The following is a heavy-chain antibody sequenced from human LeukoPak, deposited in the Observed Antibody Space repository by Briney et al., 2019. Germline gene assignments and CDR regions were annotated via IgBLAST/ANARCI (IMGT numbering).Heavy chain of an antibody. CDR2: IYYSGST. J-gene: IGHJ1*01. CDR3: ARPSTKYSSSSGYFQH. CDR1: GGSISSSSYN. Sequence: SETLSLTCTVSGGSISSSSYNWGWIRQPPGKGLEWIESIYYSGSTYYNPSLKSRVTISVDTSKNQFSLKLSSVTAADTAVYYCARPSTKYSSSSGYFQHWGQGTLVTVSS. D-gene: IGHD6-6*01. V-gene: IGHV4-39*01.